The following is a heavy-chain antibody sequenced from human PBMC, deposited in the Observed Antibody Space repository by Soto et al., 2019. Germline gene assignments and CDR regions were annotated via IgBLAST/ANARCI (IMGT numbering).Heavy chain of an antibody. D-gene: IGHD6-19*01. CDR2: INPNSGGT. V-gene: IGHV1-2*04. CDR3: ASSLAVAGNLDY. Sequence: ASVKVSCKASGYTFTGYYMHWVRQAHGQGLGWMGWINPNSGGTNYAQKFQGWVTMTRDTSISTAYMELSRLRSDDTAVYYCASSLAVAGNLDYWGQGTLVTVSS. J-gene: IGHJ4*02. CDR1: GYTFTGYY.